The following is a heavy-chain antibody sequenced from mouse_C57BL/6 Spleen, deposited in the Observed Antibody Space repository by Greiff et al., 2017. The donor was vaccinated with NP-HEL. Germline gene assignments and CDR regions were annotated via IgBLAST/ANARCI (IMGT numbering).Heavy chain of an antibody. J-gene: IGHJ4*01. V-gene: IGHV5-4*03. CDR2: ISDGGSYT. CDR1: GFTFSSYA. CDR3: ARYERLRHYAMDY. D-gene: IGHD2-4*01. Sequence: EVKLVESGGGLVKPGGSLKLSCAASGFTFSSYAMSWVRQTPEKRLAWVATISDGGSYTYYHDYVKGRFTISRDNAKNNLYLQMSHLKSEDTAMYYCARYERLRHYAMDYWGQGTSVTVSS.